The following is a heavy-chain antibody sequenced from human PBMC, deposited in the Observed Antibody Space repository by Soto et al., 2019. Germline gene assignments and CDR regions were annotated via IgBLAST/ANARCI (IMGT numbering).Heavy chain of an antibody. D-gene: IGHD6-19*01. J-gene: IGHJ6*02. Sequence: ASVKVSCKASGYTFTSYYMHWVRQAPGQGLEWMGIINPSGGSTSYAQKFQGRVTMTRDTSTSTVYMELSSLRSEDTAVYYCARDSTRTSSSGWQKWYYYGMDVWGHGTTVTVSS. V-gene: IGHV1-46*01. CDR3: ARDSTRTSSSGWQKWYYYGMDV. CDR1: GYTFTSYY. CDR2: INPSGGST.